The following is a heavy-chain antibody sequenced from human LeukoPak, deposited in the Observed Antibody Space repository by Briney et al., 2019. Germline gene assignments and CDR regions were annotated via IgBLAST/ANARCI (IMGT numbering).Heavy chain of an antibody. D-gene: IGHD3-16*01. CDR2: IYYTGST. CDR1: GGSISSSSYY. V-gene: IGHV4-61*05. J-gene: IGHJ4*02. CDR3: ARVITVRGVIFDY. Sequence: PSETLSLTCTVSGGSISSSSYYWGWIRQPPGKGLEWIGYIYYTGSTNYNPSLKSRVTISVDTSKNQFSLKLSSVTAADTAVYYCARVITVRGVIFDYWGQGTLVTVSS.